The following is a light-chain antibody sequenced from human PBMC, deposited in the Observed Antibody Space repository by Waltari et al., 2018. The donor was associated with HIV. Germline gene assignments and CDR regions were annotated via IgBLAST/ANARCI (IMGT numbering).Light chain of an antibody. J-gene: IGLJ3*02. Sequence: HSVLTQPPSASGTPGQRVPISCSGSTSHIGSNTVNWYQQRPGTAPKLLIYSNNQRTSGVPDRFSGSKSGTSASLAISGLQSEDEADYYCAAWDDSLNGHWVFGGGTKLTVL. CDR1: TSHIGSNT. CDR3: AAWDDSLNGHWV. V-gene: IGLV1-44*01. CDR2: SNN.